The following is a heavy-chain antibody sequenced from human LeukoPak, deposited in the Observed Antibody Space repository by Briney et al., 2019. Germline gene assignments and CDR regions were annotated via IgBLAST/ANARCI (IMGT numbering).Heavy chain of an antibody. D-gene: IGHD3/OR15-3a*01. V-gene: IGHV4-59*11. CDR3: ARVLAIFGLDTTDFYMDV. CDR2: TSGSI. J-gene: IGHJ6*03. CDR1: GAPISSHY. Sequence: PSDTLSLTCAVSGAPISSHYWSWIRQPPGKGLEWIGYTSGSISHNPSLKSRVAVSVDPSQNQVSLSLTSVTAADTAVYYCARVLAIFGLDTTDFYMDVWGKGTTVTVSS.